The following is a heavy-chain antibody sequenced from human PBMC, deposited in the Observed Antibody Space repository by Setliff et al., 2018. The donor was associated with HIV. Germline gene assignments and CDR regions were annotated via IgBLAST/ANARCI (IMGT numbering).Heavy chain of an antibody. CDR3: ARVWLHFDADILRFDP. V-gene: IGHV1-2*02. J-gene: IGHJ5*02. CDR2: INVYNGDT. CDR1: GYTFTGYY. Sequence: ASVKVSCKASGYTFTGYYMHWVRQAPGQGLEWMAWINVYNGDTNFALKFQGRVTMTKDTSTGTAYMELSSLRSDDTAVYYCARVWLHFDADILRFDPWGPGTLVTVPQ. D-gene: IGHD6-19*01.